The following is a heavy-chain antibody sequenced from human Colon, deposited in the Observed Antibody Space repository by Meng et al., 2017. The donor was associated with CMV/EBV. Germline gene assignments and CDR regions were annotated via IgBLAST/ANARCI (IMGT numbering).Heavy chain of an antibody. Sequence: QLQLQESGPGLVKPSETLSLTCTVSGDSIVSSGYFWGWIRQPPGKGLEWIASIYYSGDAYQNPSLQSRVTISVDTSKSQFSLRLTSVTAADTAVYYCARQGVGVVAGKVDYWGRGTLVTVSS. J-gene: IGHJ4*01. CDR1: GDSIVSSGYF. V-gene: IGHV4-39*01. D-gene: IGHD6-19*01. CDR3: ARQGVGVVAGKVDY. CDR2: IYYSGDA.